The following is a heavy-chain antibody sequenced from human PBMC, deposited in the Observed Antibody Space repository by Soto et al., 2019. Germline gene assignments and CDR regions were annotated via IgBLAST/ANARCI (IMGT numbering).Heavy chain of an antibody. D-gene: IGHD2-8*01. Sequence: ASVKVSCKASGGTFSSYAISWVRQAPGQGLEWMGGIIPIFGTANYAQKFQGRVTITADESTSTAYMELSSLRAEDTAVYYCARDPISANGVCPTDYYYYYGMDVWGQGTTVTAP. V-gene: IGHV1-69*13. J-gene: IGHJ6*02. CDR1: GGTFSSYA. CDR3: ARDPISANGVCPTDYYYYYGMDV. CDR2: IIPIFGTA.